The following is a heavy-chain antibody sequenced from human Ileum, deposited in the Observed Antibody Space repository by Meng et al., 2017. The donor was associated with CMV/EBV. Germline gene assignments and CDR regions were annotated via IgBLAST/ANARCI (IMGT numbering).Heavy chain of an antibody. V-gene: IGHV4-34*01. Sequence: SETLSLTCAVYGGSFSGYYWSWIRQPPGKGLEWIGEINHSGSTNYNPSLKSRVTISVDTSKNQFSMKLSSVTAADTAVYSCAIGGPRSITMVRGVIDYWGQGTLVTVSS. CDR2: INHSGST. J-gene: IGHJ4*01. D-gene: IGHD3-10*01. CDR3: AIGGPRSITMVRGVIDY. CDR1: GGSFSGYY.